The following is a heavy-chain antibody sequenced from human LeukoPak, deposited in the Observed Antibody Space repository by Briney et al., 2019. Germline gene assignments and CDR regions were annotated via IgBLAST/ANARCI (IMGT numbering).Heavy chain of an antibody. J-gene: IGHJ4*02. CDR2: IYYSGST. Sequence: SETLSLTCTVSGGSISSSSYYWGWIRQPPGKGLXWIGSIYYSGSTYYNPSLKSRVTISVDTSKNQFSLKLSSVTAADTAVYYCARHDSSSWYEDYWGQGTLVTVSS. CDR3: ARHDSSSWYEDY. V-gene: IGHV4-39*01. D-gene: IGHD6-13*01. CDR1: GGSISSSSYY.